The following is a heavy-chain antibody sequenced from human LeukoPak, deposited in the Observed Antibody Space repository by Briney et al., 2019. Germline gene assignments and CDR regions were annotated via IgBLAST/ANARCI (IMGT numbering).Heavy chain of an antibody. V-gene: IGHV3-33*06. J-gene: IGHJ5*02. CDR2: IWYDGSNK. Sequence: PGRSLRLSCAASGFIFSSYGMHWVRQAPGKGLAWVAVIWYDGSNKFYADSVKGRFTISRDNSKNTLFLQMNSLRAEDTALYYCAKESRIAAAGIINWFDPWGQGTLVTVSS. CDR3: AKESRIAAAGIINWFDP. CDR1: GFIFSSYG. D-gene: IGHD6-13*01.